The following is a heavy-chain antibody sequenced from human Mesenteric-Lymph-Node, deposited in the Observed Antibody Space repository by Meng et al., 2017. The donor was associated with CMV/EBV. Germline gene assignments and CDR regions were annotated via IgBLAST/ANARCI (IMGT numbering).Heavy chain of an antibody. CDR2: VKSASAGGAA. CDR3: TTGWDQYFDF. CDR1: DFTLNGAW. J-gene: IGHJ4*02. Sequence: EVQLVESGGGLVKPGGSLRLSCVASDFTLNGAWMNWVRQAPGKGLEWVGRVKSASAGGAADAAAPVKGRFTVSRDDSRKTVHLQMDNLKIEDTAVYYCTTGWDQYFDFWDQGALVTVSS. V-gene: IGHV3-15*07. D-gene: IGHD1-26*01.